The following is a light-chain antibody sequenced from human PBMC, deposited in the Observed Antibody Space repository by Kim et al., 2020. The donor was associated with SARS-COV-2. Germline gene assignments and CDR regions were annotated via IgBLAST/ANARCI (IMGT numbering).Light chain of an antibody. J-gene: IGLJ2*01. CDR2: EDD. V-gene: IGLV6-57*03. CDR3: QSYVTNRVI. CDR1: SGPIASNY. Sequence: GKAVNVACTRNSGPIASNYVQWYHQRPSSAPSTVIFEDDQRPSVVPDRFSGSIDRSSNSASLTISGLKAEDEADYYCQSYVTNRVIFGGGTQLTVL.